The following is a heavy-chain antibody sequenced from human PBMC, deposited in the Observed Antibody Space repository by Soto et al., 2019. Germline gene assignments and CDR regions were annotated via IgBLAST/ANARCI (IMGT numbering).Heavy chain of an antibody. D-gene: IGHD4-17*01. V-gene: IGHV3-23*01. CDR3: AKRERWPASGPY. CDR2: ISDSGDNT. CDR1: GFTFSSYA. J-gene: IGHJ4*02. Sequence: EVQLLESGGGLVQPGGSLRLSCAASGFTFSSYAMTWVRQAPGTGLEWVSDISDSGDNTYYADSVKGRFTISRDNSKNTLDLQMNRLRAEDTALYYCAKRERWPASGPYWGQGTLVPVSS.